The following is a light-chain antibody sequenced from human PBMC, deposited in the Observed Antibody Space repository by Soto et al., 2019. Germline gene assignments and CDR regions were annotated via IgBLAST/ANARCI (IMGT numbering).Light chain of an antibody. V-gene: IGKV1-17*01. CDR2: AAS. J-gene: IGKJ2*03. CDR3: LQHNTYPYS. Sequence: DIRMTQSPSSLSASVGDRVTVTCRASQDIRNGLGWYQQKPGKAPKRLIYAASSLQSGVPSRFSGSGSGTEFTLTISSLQPEDFATYYCLQHNTYPYSFGQGTKLEIK. CDR1: QDIRNG.